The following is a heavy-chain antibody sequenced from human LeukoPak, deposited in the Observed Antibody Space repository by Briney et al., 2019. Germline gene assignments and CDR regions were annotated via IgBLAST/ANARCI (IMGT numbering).Heavy chain of an antibody. CDR3: AKQVTVAATTYFDY. J-gene: IGHJ4*02. Sequence: GGSLRLSCAASGFTFSSYAMSRVRQAPGKGLEWVSAISGSGGTTYYADSVKGRFIISRDNSKNTLYLQMNSLRAEDTAIYYCAKQVTVAATTYFDYWGQGTLVTVSS. D-gene: IGHD6-19*01. V-gene: IGHV3-23*01. CDR1: GFTFSSYA. CDR2: ISGSGGTT.